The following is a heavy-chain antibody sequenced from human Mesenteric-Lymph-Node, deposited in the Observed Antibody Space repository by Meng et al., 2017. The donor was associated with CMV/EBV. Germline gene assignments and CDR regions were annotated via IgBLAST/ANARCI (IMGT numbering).Heavy chain of an antibody. J-gene: IGHJ4*02. CDR1: GFTFSSYA. D-gene: IGHD2-2*01. CDR2: ISYDGTNK. V-gene: IGHV3-30*04. CDR3: ARGPRSSTSPLGYSDY. Sequence: GESLKISCAASGFTFSSYAMHWVRQAPGKGLEWVAVISYDGTNKYYADSVKGRFTISRDNSKNTLYLQMGSLKVEDMAVYYCARGPRSSTSPLGYSDYWGQGTLVTVSS.